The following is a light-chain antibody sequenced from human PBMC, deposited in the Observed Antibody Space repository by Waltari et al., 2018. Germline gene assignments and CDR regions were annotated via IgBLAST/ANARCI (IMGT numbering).Light chain of an antibody. Sequence: EIVLTQSPATLSLSPGERATLSCRASQCVSSYLAWYQQKSGQAPRLPIYDASNRATGIPARFSGGGSETDFTLTISSLEPEDFAVYYCQQRSDWLLTFGGGTKVEIK. J-gene: IGKJ4*01. V-gene: IGKV3-11*01. CDR2: DAS. CDR1: QCVSSY. CDR3: QQRSDWLLT.